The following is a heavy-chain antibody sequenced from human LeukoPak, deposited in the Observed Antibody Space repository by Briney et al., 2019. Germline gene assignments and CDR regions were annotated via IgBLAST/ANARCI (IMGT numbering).Heavy chain of an antibody. CDR2: IYHSGST. Sequence: SETLSLTCTVSGYSISSGYFWGWIRQPPGNGLEWIGTIYHSGSTYYNASLESRVTISVDTSKNQFSLKLSSVTAADTAVYYCARAYSSSWYFNWFDPCGQGTLVTVSS. V-gene: IGHV4-38-2*02. CDR1: GYSISSGYF. D-gene: IGHD6-13*01. CDR3: ARAYSSSWYFNWFDP. J-gene: IGHJ5*02.